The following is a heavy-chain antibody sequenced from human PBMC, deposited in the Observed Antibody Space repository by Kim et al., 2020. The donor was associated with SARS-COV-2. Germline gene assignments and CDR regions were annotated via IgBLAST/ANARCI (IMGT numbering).Heavy chain of an antibody. D-gene: IGHD3-22*01. Sequence: GGSLRLSCAASGFSFSSYSMTWVRQAPGKGLECVSYISSGTSTIYYADSVKGRFTISRDNAKNSLYLQMHSLRAEDTAVYYCARENPTYYYDSSWF. CDR1: GFSFSSYS. V-gene: IGHV3-48*04. CDR2: ISSGTSTI. CDR3: ARENPTYYYDSSWF. J-gene: IGHJ5*01.